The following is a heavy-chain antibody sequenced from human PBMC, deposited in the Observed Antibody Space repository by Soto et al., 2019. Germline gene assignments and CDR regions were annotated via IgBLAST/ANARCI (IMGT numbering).Heavy chain of an antibody. J-gene: IGHJ4*02. Sequence: QITLKESGPTLVEPTETLTLSCSFSGLSLTTHRMGVGWSRQPPGRALEWLAVIYWDDDRRYNPSLRSRLTITKDTSKRQVVLTMTYMEPADTATYYCAHRLGGFTWNDGYLDYWGQGTLVTVSS. CDR2: IYWDDDR. V-gene: IGHV2-5*02. CDR1: GLSLTTHRMG. CDR3: AHRLGGFTWNDGYLDY. D-gene: IGHD1-1*01.